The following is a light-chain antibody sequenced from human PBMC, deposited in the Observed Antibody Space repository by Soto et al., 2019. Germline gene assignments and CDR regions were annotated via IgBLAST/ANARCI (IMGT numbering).Light chain of an antibody. CDR2: ATH. CDR1: QDISTY. CDR3: HHLSPYPLLT. Sequence: QLTQSPSSLSASVGDRVTITCRASQDISTYLAWYQQNPGKAPTLLIYATHTLQSGVPSRFSGGGFGTDFTLTINSLQPEDFATYYCHHLSPYPLLTFGGGTKVEI. V-gene: IGKV1-9*01. J-gene: IGKJ4*01.